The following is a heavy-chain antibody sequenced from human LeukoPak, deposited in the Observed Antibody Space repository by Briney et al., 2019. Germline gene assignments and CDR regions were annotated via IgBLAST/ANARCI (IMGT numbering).Heavy chain of an antibody. CDR1: GGSVSSYY. D-gene: IGHD5-18*01. V-gene: IGHV4-59*08. J-gene: IGHJ4*02. Sequence: SETLSLTCTVSGGSVSSYYWSWIRQPPGKGLEWIGYIYYSGSTNYNPSLKSRVTMSVDTSKNQFSLKPSSVTAADTAVYYCATVDTTMGKDSWGQGTLVTVSS. CDR3: ATVDTTMGKDS. CDR2: IYYSGST.